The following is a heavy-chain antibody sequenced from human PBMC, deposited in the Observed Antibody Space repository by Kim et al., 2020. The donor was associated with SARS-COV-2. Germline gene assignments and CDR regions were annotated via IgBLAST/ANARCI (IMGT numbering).Heavy chain of an antibody. V-gene: IGHV1-24*01. CDR3: ATLCFITFCNAFYI. Sequence: ASVKVSCKVSGYTLTDFSMHWVRQAPGQGLEWMGGFDADNGDTIYAQKFQGRVTMTEDTSTDTAYMELSSLRSEDTAVYYCATLCFITFCNAFYIWGQGTMVTVSS. CDR2: FDADNGDT. D-gene: IGHD3-16*01. J-gene: IGHJ3*02. CDR1: GYTLTDFS.